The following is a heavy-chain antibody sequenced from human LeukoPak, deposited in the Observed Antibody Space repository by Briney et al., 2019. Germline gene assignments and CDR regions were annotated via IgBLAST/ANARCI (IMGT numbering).Heavy chain of an antibody. CDR3: ARSTGGMVRGVSDY. V-gene: IGHV3-30-3*01. J-gene: IGHJ4*02. CDR2: ISYDGSNK. D-gene: IGHD3-10*01. CDR1: GFTFSSYA. Sequence: GGSLRLSCAASGFTFSSYAMHWVRQAPGKGLEWVAVISYDGSNKYYADSVKGRFTISRDNSKNTLYLQMNSLRAEDTAVYYCARSTGGMVRGVSDYWGQGTLVTVSS.